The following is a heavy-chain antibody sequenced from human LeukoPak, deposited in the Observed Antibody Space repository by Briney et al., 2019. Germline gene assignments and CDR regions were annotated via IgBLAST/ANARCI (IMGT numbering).Heavy chain of an antibody. V-gene: IGHV3-7*01. CDR1: GFTFSSYW. D-gene: IGHD3-10*01. J-gene: IGHJ4*02. CDR2: IKEDGTEN. CDR3: ARDKEVLRGAITGSLFDY. Sequence: GGSLGLSCAASGFTFSSYWMSWVRQAPGKGLEWVASIKEDGTENYYVDSVKGRFTISRDNAENSLYLEMNSLRAEDTAVYYCARDKEVLRGAITGSLFDYWGQGTLVTVSS.